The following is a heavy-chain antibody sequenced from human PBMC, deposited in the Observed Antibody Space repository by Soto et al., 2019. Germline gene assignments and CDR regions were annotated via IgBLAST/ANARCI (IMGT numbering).Heavy chain of an antibody. V-gene: IGHV1-18*04. Sequence: QVQLVQSGPDLKRPGASMKVSCKASGYTFTSYGISWVRQAPGQGLEWRAWISPLKGRTQYSQKAQGRVTLSTDTSSNTAYMEMTTLRVDDTAVYYCAMDYGDRPEYFKHWGQGPLVTVS. J-gene: IGHJ1*01. CDR3: AMDYGDRPEYFKH. CDR1: GYTFTSYG. D-gene: IGHD4-17*01. CDR2: ISPLKGRT.